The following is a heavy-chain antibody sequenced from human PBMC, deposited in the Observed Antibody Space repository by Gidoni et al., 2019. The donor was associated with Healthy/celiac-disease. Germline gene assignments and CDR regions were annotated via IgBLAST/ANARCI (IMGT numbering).Heavy chain of an antibody. CDR2: IIPIYGTA. CDR1: GGPFSSYA. D-gene: IGHD6-6*01. V-gene: IGHV1-69*01. CDR3: ARCIAARWGWFDP. J-gene: IGHJ5*02. Sequence: QVQLVQSGAEGKTPGSSVTASCKSSGGPFSSYAISWVRQPPGQGLEWMGGIIPIYGTANYEQKFQGRVTISADESTSTAYMELSSLRSEDTAVYCCARCIAARWGWFDPWGQGTLVTVSS.